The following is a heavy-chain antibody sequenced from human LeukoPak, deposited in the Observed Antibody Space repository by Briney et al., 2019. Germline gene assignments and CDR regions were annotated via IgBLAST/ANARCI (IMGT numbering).Heavy chain of an antibody. CDR2: IIPILGIA. CDR3: ARDVIAVAGTYYFDY. CDR1: GGTFSSYA. J-gene: IGHJ4*02. V-gene: IGHV1-69*10. D-gene: IGHD6-19*01. Sequence: EASVKVSCKASGGTFSSYAISWVRQAPGQGLEWMGGIIPILGIANYAQKFQGRVTITADKSTSTAYMELSSLRSEDTAVYYCARDVIAVAGTYYFDYWGQGTLVAVSS.